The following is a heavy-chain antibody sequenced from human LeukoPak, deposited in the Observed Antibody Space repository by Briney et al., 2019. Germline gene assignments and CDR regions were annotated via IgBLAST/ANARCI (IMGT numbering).Heavy chain of an antibody. Sequence: PGGSLRLSCAGSGFTFSSYWMSWVRQAPGEGLEWVANVKQDGSEKYYVDSVKGRFTISRDNAKNSLYLQMNSLRAEDTAVYYCAREPYGNHASADCWGQGTLVTVSS. D-gene: IGHD4-11*01. CDR1: GFTFSSYW. J-gene: IGHJ4*02. CDR3: AREPYGNHASADC. V-gene: IGHV3-7*01. CDR2: VKQDGSEK.